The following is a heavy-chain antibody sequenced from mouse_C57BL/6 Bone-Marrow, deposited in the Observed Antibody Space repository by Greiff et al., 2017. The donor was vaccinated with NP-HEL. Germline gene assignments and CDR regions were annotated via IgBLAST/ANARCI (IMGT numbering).Heavy chain of an antibody. CDR3: ARGYYCLVCFDY. D-gene: IGHD2-1*01. V-gene: IGHV1-69*01. CDR1: GYTFTSYW. J-gene: IGHJ2*01. CDR2: IDTSDSYT. Sequence: QVQLLQPGAELVMPGASVKLSCTASGYTFTSYWMHWVQQRPGQGLEWIGEIDTSDSYTNYNQTFKGRSTLTVDKSSSTSYMQLSSLTSDDSAVYYCARGYYCLVCFDYWCRGTALTVTS.